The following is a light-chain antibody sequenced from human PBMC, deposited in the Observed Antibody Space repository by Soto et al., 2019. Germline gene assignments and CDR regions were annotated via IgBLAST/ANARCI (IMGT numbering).Light chain of an antibody. Sequence: DIQMTQSPSSLSASVGDRVTITCRASQSISNFLNWYQQKPGKAPKLLIYAASSLQSGVPSRFSGSGSGTEFTLTISSLQPEDFATYYCQQVNSYPLTFGGGTKVDIK. CDR3: QQVNSYPLT. V-gene: IGKV1-17*01. J-gene: IGKJ4*01. CDR2: AAS. CDR1: QSISNF.